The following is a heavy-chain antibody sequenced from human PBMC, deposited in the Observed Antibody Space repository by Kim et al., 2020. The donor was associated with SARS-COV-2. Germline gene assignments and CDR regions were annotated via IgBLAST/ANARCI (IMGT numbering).Heavy chain of an antibody. V-gene: IGHV1-24*01. J-gene: IGHJ6*02. CDR3: ATLGYYYGMDV. Sequence: TIYAQKFQGRVTMTEDTSTDTAYMELSSLRSEDTAVYYCATLGYYYGMDVWGQGTTVTVSS. CDR2: T.